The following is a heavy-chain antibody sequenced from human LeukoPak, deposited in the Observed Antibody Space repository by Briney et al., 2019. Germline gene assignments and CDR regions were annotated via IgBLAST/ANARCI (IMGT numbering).Heavy chain of an antibody. J-gene: IGHJ5*02. CDR3: ARGPS. V-gene: IGHV3-30*04. CDR2: ISYDGSNK. CDR1: GFTLSSYA. Sequence: PGRSLRLSCAASGFTLSSYAMHWVRQAPGKGLEWVAVISYDGSNKYYADSVKGRFTISRDNSKNTLYLQMNSLRAEDTAVYYCARGPSWGQGTLVTVSS.